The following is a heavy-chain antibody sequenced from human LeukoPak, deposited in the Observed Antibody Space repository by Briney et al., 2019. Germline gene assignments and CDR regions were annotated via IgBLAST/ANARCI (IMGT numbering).Heavy chain of an antibody. J-gene: IGHJ4*02. D-gene: IGHD3-9*01. Sequence: SETLSLTCTVSGGSISSYYWSWIRQPPGKGLEWIGYIYYSGSTNYNPSLKSRVTISADTSKTQFSLKLSSVTAADTVVYYCASHYDILTGYAYWGQGTLVTVSS. CDR3: ASHYDILTGYAY. CDR1: GGSISSYY. CDR2: IYYSGST. V-gene: IGHV4-59*01.